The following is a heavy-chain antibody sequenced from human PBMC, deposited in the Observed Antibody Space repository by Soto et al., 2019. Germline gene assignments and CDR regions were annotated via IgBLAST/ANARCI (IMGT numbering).Heavy chain of an antibody. CDR3: ARAPQQSSTWYSYGLDV. J-gene: IGHJ6*02. V-gene: IGHV1-69*05. CDR1: GGTFTNFA. CDR2: IFPVFGIA. Sequence: QVQLVQSGAEVKKPGSSVKVSCKASGGTFTNFAITWVRQAPGRGLEWMGGIFPVFGIATYAQNFRGRVIIATDESSNTTYMEVNSLTSEDTALYYCARAPQQSSTWYSYGLDVWGQGTSVTVSS. D-gene: IGHD6-13*01.